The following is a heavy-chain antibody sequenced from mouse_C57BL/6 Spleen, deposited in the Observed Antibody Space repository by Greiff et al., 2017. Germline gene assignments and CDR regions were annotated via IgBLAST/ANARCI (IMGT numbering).Heavy chain of an antibody. CDR3: ARGLGRYWYFDV. Sequence: EVQLQQSGPELVKPGASVKISCKASGYTFTDFYMYWVKQSQGKSLEWIGDINPNNGGTSYNQKFTAKATFTVHKSSSTAYMELRSLTSEDSAVYYCARGLGRYWYFDVCGTGTTATVSS. CDR1: GYTFTDFY. V-gene: IGHV1-26*01. D-gene: IGHD4-1*01. J-gene: IGHJ1*03. CDR2: INPNNGGT.